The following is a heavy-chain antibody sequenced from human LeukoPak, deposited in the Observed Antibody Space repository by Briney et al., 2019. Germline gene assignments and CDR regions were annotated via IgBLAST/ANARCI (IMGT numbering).Heavy chain of an antibody. J-gene: IGHJ3*02. Sequence: ASVKVSCKVSGYTLTELSMHGVRQAAGRGLEWMGGFDPEDGETIYAQKFQGRVTMTEDTSTDTAYMELSSLRSEDTAVYYCATGPRLTFDIWGQGTMVTVSS. D-gene: IGHD6-25*01. V-gene: IGHV1-24*01. CDR3: ATGPRLTFDI. CDR1: GYTLTELS. CDR2: FDPEDGET.